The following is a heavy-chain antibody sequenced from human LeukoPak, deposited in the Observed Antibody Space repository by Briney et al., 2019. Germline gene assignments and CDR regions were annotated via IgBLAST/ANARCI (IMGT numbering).Heavy chain of an antibody. Sequence: GGSLRLSCAASGFTFSSYWMHWVRQAPGKGLVWVSRINSDGSSTSYADSVKGRFTISSDNAKNTLYLQMNSLRAEDTAVYYCARDRPSVAGTGSDAFDIWGQGTMVTVSS. J-gene: IGHJ3*02. CDR1: GFTFSSYW. CDR2: INSDGSST. CDR3: ARDRPSVAGTGSDAFDI. V-gene: IGHV3-74*01. D-gene: IGHD1-1*01.